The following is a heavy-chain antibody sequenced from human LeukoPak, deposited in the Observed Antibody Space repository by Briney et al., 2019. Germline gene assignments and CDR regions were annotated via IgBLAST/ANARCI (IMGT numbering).Heavy chain of an antibody. J-gene: IGHJ4*02. CDR1: GFTFSSYG. Sequence: PGGSLRLSCAASGFTFSSYGVSWVRQAPGKGLEWVSAISGSGTSTYYADSVKGRFTISRDNSKNTLNLQMNSLRAEDTAVYYCAKGNYDILTGYLYYFDYWGQGTLVTVSS. D-gene: IGHD3-9*01. V-gene: IGHV3-23*01. CDR2: ISGSGTST. CDR3: AKGNYDILTGYLYYFDY.